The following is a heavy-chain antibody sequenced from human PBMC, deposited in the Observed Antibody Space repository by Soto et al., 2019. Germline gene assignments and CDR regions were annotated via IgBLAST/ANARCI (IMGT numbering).Heavy chain of an antibody. CDR3: ARDSHDSILSAPGDV. CDR1: GYTFTSYY. J-gene: IGHJ6*02. Sequence: QVQLVQSGAEVKKPGASVKVSCKASGYTFTSYYMHWVRQAPGQGLEWMGIINPSGGSTSYAQKCQGRVTMTRDTSTSTVYMELSSLRSEDTAVYYCARDSHDSILSAPGDVWGQGTTVTVSS. V-gene: IGHV1-46*01. CDR2: INPSGGST. D-gene: IGHD3-22*01.